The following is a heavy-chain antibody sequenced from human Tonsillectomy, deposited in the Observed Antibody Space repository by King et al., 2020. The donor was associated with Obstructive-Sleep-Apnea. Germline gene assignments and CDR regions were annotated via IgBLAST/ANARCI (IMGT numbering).Heavy chain of an antibody. CDR1: GFTFSSYA. Sequence: VQLVESGGGLVQPGGSLRLSCAAFGFTFSSYAMHWVRQAPGKGLEYVSTISSNGGSTYYASSVKGRFTISRDNSKNTLYLQMGSLRPEDMAVYYCARGYSSSWRTLPTTDYWGQGTLVTVSS. CDR3: ARGYSSSWRTLPTTDY. CDR2: ISSNGGST. V-gene: IGHV3-64*01. J-gene: IGHJ4*02. D-gene: IGHD6-13*01.